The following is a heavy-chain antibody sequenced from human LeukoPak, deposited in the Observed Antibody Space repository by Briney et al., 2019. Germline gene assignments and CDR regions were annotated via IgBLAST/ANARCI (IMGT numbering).Heavy chain of an antibody. J-gene: IGHJ1*01. Sequence: GGSLRLSCAASGFTLSSYAMSWVRQAPGKGLKWVSAISGSGGSTYYTDSVKGRFTISRDSSKNTLYLQMNNLRAEDTAVYYCAKDSSGYYSYGYFQHWGQGTLVTVSS. CDR2: ISGSGGST. CDR3: AKDSSGYYSYGYFQH. D-gene: IGHD3-22*01. V-gene: IGHV3-23*01. CDR1: GFTLSSYA.